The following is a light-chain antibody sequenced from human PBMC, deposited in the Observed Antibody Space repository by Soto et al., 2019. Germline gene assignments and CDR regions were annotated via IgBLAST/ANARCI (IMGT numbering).Light chain of an antibody. Sequence: QSALTQPPSASGSPGQSVTISCTGTSSDIGGYDYVSWFQHHPGRAPKLMIYELTKRPSVVPDRFSGSRSGNTASLTVSGLQAEDEADYYCSSYAGSNNVIFGGGTKVTVL. J-gene: IGLJ2*01. CDR2: ELT. CDR3: SSYAGSNNVI. CDR1: SSDIGGYDY. V-gene: IGLV2-8*01.